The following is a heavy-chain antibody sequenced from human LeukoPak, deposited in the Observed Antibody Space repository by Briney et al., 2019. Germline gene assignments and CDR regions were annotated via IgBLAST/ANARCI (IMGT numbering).Heavy chain of an antibody. CDR3: AKARVGSKWDSVDY. Sequence: PGGSLRLSCAASGFTFDDCAMHWVRQAPGKGLEWVSLISGDGGGTYYADSVKGRFTISRDNSKHSLYLQMNSQRTEDPALYYCAKARVGSKWDSVDYWGQGILVTVSS. D-gene: IGHD1-26*01. V-gene: IGHV3-43*02. J-gene: IGHJ4*02. CDR1: GFTFDDCA. CDR2: ISGDGGGT.